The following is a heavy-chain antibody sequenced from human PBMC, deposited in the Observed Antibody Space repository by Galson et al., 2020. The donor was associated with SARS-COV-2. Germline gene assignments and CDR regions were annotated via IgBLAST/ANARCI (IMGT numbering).Heavy chain of an antibody. CDR2: ISYSGSA. V-gene: IGHV4-59*01. CDR1: DGPMSSYY. D-gene: IGHD4-17*01. CDR3: ARDPAPLYGDNYYYGMDV. Sequence: ETSETLSLTCSVSDGPMSSYYWSWIRQPPGKGLEWVGYISYSGSANYNPSLRSRVTISVDLSKNQFSLKVTSVTAADTAVYYCARDPAPLYGDNYYYGMDVWGRGTTVTVSS. J-gene: IGHJ6*02.